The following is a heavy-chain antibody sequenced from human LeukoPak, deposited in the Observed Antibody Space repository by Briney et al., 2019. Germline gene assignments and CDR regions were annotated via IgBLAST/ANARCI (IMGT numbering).Heavy chain of an antibody. Sequence: GGSLRLSCAASGFTFSDYYMSWIRQAPGKGLEWVSYITSSGSTINYADPVKGRSTVFRDNAKNSLYLQMSSLRAEDTAVYYCARGQHYFAYWGQGTLVTVSS. CDR2: ITSSGSTI. CDR3: ARGQHYFAY. V-gene: IGHV3-11*04. D-gene: IGHD2-2*01. J-gene: IGHJ4*02. CDR1: GFTFSDYY.